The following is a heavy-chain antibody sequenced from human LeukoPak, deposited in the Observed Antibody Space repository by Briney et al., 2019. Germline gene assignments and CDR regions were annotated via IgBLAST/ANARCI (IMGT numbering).Heavy chain of an antibody. Sequence: SETLSLTCTVSGGSISSGDYYWSWIRQPPGKGLEWIGYIYYSGNTYYNPSLKSRVTISVDTSKNQFSLKLSSVTAADTAVYYCARVEGYCSGGSCYYWYFDLWGRGTLVTVSS. CDR1: GGSISSGDYY. D-gene: IGHD2-15*01. CDR2: IYYSGNT. CDR3: ARVEGYCSGGSCYYWYFDL. V-gene: IGHV4-30-4*08. J-gene: IGHJ2*01.